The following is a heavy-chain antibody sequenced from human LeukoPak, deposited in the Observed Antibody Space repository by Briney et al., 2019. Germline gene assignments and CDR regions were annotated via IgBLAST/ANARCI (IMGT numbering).Heavy chain of an antibody. CDR2: TSGSGGST. J-gene: IGHJ4*02. CDR1: GFPFSSYW. V-gene: IGHV3-23*01. CDR3: AKEGQQWLEYFDY. D-gene: IGHD6-19*01. Sequence: GGSLRLSCVASGFPFSSYWMTWVRQAPGKGLEWVSATSGSGGSTYYADSVKGRFTISRDNSKNTLYLQMNSLRAEDTAVYYCAKEGQQWLEYFDYWGQGTLVTVSS.